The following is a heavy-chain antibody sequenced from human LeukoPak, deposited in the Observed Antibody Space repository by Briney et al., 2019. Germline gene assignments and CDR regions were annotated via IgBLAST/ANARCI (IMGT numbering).Heavy chain of an antibody. CDR3: ARENYYDTRSFDY. CDR2: INADGSIT. Sequence: GGSLRLSCAASGFTFSDYWMHWVRQVPGKGLVWVARINADGSITNHADSVKGRFTISRGNAENTLYLQMNSLRAEDTAVYYCARENYYDTRSFDYWGQGTLVTVSS. J-gene: IGHJ4*02. V-gene: IGHV3-74*01. D-gene: IGHD3-22*01. CDR1: GFTFSDYW.